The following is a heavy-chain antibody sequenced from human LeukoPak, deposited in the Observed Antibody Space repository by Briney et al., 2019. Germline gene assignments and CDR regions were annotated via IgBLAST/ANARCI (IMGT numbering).Heavy chain of an antibody. Sequence: GGSLTLPCAVSGITLSNYGMSWVRQAPGKGLEWVAGLSDSGGSTNYADSVKGRFTISRDSPKNTLYLQMNSLRAEDTAVYFCAKRGVVIRVFLVGFHKEAYYFESWGQGALVTVSS. CDR1: GITLSNYG. V-gene: IGHV3-23*01. J-gene: IGHJ4*02. D-gene: IGHD3-10*01. CDR3: AKRGVVIRVFLVGFHKEAYYFES. CDR2: LSDSGGST.